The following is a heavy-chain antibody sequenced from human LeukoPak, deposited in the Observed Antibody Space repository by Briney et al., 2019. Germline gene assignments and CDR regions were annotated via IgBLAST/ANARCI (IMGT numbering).Heavy chain of an antibody. CDR2: IKQDGSEK. Sequence: GGSLRLSCAASPFTFSSYWMSWVRQAPGKGLEWVANIKQDGSEKYYVDSVKGRFTISRDNARNSLSLQMHSLRAEDTAVYYCAKDVLSTVDTMIVVVIPSGFDYWGQGTLVTVSS. CDR3: AKDVLSTVDTMIVVVIPSGFDY. V-gene: IGHV3-7*01. CDR1: PFTFSSYW. J-gene: IGHJ4*02. D-gene: IGHD3-22*01.